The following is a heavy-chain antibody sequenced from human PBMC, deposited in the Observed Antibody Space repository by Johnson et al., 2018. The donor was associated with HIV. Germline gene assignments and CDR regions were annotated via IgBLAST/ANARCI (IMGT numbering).Heavy chain of an antibody. V-gene: IGHV3-66*01. CDR1: GFTVSSNY. D-gene: IGHD4-17*01. CDR2: IYIGGST. CDR3: AKDQYRKLTTVAGI. Sequence: VQLVESGGGLVQPGGSLRLSCAASGFTVSSNYMSWVRQAPGKGLEWVSVIYIGGSTYYAASVKGRFTISRDNSKNTVYLQMNSLRAEDTAVYYCAKDQYRKLTTVAGIWGQGTMVTVSS. J-gene: IGHJ3*02.